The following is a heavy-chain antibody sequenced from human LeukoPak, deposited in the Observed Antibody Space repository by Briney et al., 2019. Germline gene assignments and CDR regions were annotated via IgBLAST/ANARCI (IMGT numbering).Heavy chain of an antibody. CDR3: ARVHSYHTSTYSSSSFDI. CDR1: GYTFTNYG. CDR2: ISPYNGNT. J-gene: IGHJ3*02. V-gene: IGHV1-18*01. Sequence: ASVKLCCTASGYTFTNYGLTWVRQAPGQGLEWMGWISPYNGNTNYAQKLQGRVTMTTDTSTSTAYMELRNLRSDDSAVYYCARVHSYHTSTYSSSSFDIWGQGTVVTVSS. D-gene: IGHD2/OR15-2a*01.